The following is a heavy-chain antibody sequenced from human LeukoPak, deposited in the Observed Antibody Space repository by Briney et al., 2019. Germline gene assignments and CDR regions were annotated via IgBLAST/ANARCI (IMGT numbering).Heavy chain of an antibody. V-gene: IGHV3-15*01. CDR2: IKSKTDGGTT. CDR3: ATTSIAGRRVDN. J-gene: IGHJ4*02. D-gene: IGHD6-6*01. Sequence: GGSLRLSCAASGFTFTTHGMHWVRQAPGRGLEWVGRIKSKTDGGTTDNAAPVKGRFTISRDDSKNTLYLQMNSLKTEDTAVYYCATTSIAGRRVDNWGQGTLVTVSS. CDR1: GFTFTTHG.